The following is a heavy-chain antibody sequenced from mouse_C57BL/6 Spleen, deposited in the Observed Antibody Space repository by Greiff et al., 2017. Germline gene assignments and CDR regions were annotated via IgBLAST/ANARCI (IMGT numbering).Heavy chain of an antibody. V-gene: IGHV1-18*01. D-gene: IGHD1-1*01. Sequence: EVQLQQSGPELVKPGASVKIPCKASGYTFTDYNMDWVKQSHGKSLEWIGDINPNNGGTIYNQKFKGKATLTVDKSSSTAYMELRSLTSEDTAVYYCATPRGSSPFYWYFDIWGTGTTVTVSS. CDR1: GYTFTDYN. CDR2: INPNNGGT. J-gene: IGHJ1*03. CDR3: ATPRGSSPFYWYFDI.